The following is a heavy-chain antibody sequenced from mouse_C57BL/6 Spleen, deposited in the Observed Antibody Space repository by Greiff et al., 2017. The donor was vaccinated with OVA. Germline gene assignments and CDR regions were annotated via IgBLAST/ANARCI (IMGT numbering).Heavy chain of an antibody. CDR2: ILPGSGST. J-gene: IGHJ2*01. Sequence: QVQLQQSGAELMKPGASVKLSCKASGYTFTGYWIEWVKQRPGHGLEWIGEILPGSGSTNYNEKFKGTATITAETSSNTAYMQLSSLTTEDTAIDYCARPDSSGNFDYWGQGTTLTVSS. CDR3: ARPDSSGNFDY. CDR1: GYTFTGYW. D-gene: IGHD3-2*02. V-gene: IGHV1-9*01.